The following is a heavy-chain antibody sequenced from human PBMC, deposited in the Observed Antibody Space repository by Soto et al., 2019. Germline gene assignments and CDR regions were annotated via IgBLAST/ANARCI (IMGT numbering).Heavy chain of an antibody. CDR1: GFPFSTYA. V-gene: IGHV3-23*01. J-gene: IGHJ6*02. CDR3: AKVLGVFISTSCQYGVGYYYYGMDV. Sequence: GGSLRLSCAASGFPFSTYAMSWVRQAPGKGLEWVSTIMSSGAGTYYPDSMKGRFTISRDNSKNLVYLQMNSLRAEDTAFYYCAKVLGVFISTSCQYGVGYYYYGMDVWGQGPTVTVSS. D-gene: IGHD2-2*01. CDR2: IMSSGAGT.